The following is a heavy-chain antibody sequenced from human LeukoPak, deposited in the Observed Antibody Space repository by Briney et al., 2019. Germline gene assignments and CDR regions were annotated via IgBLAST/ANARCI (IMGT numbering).Heavy chain of an antibody. CDR3: ASEAQAYGEPALIDY. D-gene: IGHD4-17*01. J-gene: IGHJ4*02. Sequence: SETLSLTCTVSGYSISTGYYWGWIQQPPGKGLEWIASIYNTGSTHYNPSLKSRVTISVDTSKSQFSLKVNSVTAADTAVYYCASEAQAYGEPALIDYWGQGTLVTVSS. CDR1: GYSISTGYY. CDR2: IYNTGST. V-gene: IGHV4-38-2*02.